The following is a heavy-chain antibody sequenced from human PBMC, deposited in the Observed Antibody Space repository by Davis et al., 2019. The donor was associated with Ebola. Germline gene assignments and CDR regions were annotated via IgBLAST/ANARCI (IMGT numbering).Heavy chain of an antibody. Sequence: AASVKVSCKASGYTFTSSGISWVRQAPGQGLEWMGWISAYNGNTNYAQKLQGRVTMTRNTYISTAYMDLSSLRSEDTAVYYCARGHAYDSSGYYLYYYGMDVWGKGTTVTVSS. CDR3: ARGHAYDSSGYYLYYYGMDV. V-gene: IGHV1-18*01. D-gene: IGHD3-22*01. CDR2: ISAYNGNT. J-gene: IGHJ6*04. CDR1: GYTFTSSG.